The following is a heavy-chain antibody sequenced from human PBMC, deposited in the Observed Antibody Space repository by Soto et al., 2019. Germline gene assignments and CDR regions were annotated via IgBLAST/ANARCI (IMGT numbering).Heavy chain of an antibody. CDR2: IWYDGSKK. Sequence: QVQLVESGGGVVQPGRSLRLSCAASGFTFSTCGIHWVRQAPGKGLEWLAVIWYDGSKKYYADSVQGRFTISRDNSKNTGYLQMNSLRAEDTAVYYCVKDHCGGDCYSNPYFDYWGQGTLVTVSS. CDR1: GFTFSTCG. CDR3: VKDHCGGDCYSNPYFDY. D-gene: IGHD2-21*02. J-gene: IGHJ4*02. V-gene: IGHV3-33*06.